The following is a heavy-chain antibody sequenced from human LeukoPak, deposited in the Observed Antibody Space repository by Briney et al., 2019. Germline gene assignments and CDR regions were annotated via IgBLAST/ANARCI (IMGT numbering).Heavy chain of an antibody. V-gene: IGHV1-24*01. CDR3: ALGGGLRGWFDP. CDR1: GYTLTELS. Sequence: GASVKVSCKVSGYTLTELSMHWVRQAPGKGLEGMGGFDPEDGETIYAQKFQGRVTMTEDTSTDTAYMEVSSLRSEATAVYYCALGGGLRGWFDPWGQGTLVTVSS. CDR2: FDPEDGET. D-gene: IGHD2-15*01. J-gene: IGHJ5*02.